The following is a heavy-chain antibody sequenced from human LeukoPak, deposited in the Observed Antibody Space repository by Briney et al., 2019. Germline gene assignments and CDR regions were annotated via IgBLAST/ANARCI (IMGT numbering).Heavy chain of an antibody. CDR1: DSNIGTYA. V-gene: IGHV3-23*01. CDR2: MSGGGLST. J-gene: IGHJ4*02. CDR3: AKDRISGQGGAARILDY. D-gene: IGHD6-6*01. Sequence: GGSLRLSCGAPDSNIGTYAVTWVRQVPGKGLEWVSGMSGGGLSTYYVRSVKGRFTISRDTSKNTFYLEMDSLGADGTALYYCAKDRISGQGGAARILDYWGQGILVTVSS.